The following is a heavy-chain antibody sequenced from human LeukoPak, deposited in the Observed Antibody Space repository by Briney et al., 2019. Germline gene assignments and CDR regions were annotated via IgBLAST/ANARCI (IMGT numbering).Heavy chain of an antibody. D-gene: IGHD2-2*01. V-gene: IGHV3-74*01. Sequence: GGSLRLSCAASGFTFSSYWMHWVRQAPGKGLVWVSRINSDGSSTSYADSVKGRFTISRDNAKNTLYLQMNSLRAEDTAVYYCARRYCSSASCPSHFDYWGQGTLVTVSS. CDR3: ARRYCSSASCPSHFDY. CDR1: GFTFSSYW. CDR2: INSDGSST. J-gene: IGHJ4*02.